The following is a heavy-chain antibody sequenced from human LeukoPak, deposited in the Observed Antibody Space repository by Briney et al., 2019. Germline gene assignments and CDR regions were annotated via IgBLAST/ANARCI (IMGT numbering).Heavy chain of an antibody. V-gene: IGHV3-53*01. J-gene: IGHJ4*02. CDR1: GFTVSNNY. CDR3: AGLPRGYFDY. CDR2: VYSGGGT. Sequence: PGGSLRLSCAASGFTVSNNYMSWVRQAPGKGLEWVSVVYSGGGTYYADSVKGRFTTSRDNSQNTLYLQMNSLRVEDTAVYYCAGLPRGYFDYWGQGTLVTVSS.